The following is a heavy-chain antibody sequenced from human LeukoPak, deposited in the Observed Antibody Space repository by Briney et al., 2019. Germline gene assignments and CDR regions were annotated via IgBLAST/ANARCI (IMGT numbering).Heavy chain of an antibody. J-gene: IGHJ4*02. CDR2: IYTSGST. V-gene: IGHV4-4*07. D-gene: IGHD3-10*01. CDR3: AVGERVVQGVRQYYFDY. CDR1: GGSISSYY. Sequence: SETLSLTCTVSGGSISSYYWSWIRQPAGKGLEWIGRIYTSGSTNYNPSLKSRVTMSVDTSKNQFSLNLSSVTAADTAVYYCAVGERVVQGVRQYYFDYWGQGTLVTVSS.